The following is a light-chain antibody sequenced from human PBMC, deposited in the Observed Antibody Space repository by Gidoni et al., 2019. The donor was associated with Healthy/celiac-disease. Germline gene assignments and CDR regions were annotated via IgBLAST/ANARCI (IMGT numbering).Light chain of an antibody. CDR3: QQRSNWPPIT. J-gene: IGKJ5*01. Sequence: EIVLTQSPATLSLSPGERATLSCRASQSVSSYLACYQQKPGQAPRLLIYDASNRATGIPARCSGSGSGTDFTLTISSLEPEDFAVYYCQQRSNWPPITFXQXTRLEIK. CDR2: DAS. V-gene: IGKV3-11*01. CDR1: QSVSSY.